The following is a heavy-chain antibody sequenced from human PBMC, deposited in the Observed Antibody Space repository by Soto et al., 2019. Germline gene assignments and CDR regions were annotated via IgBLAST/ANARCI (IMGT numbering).Heavy chain of an antibody. CDR3: TRVRYQLLDY. CDR2: INPSGGST. CDR1: GYTFTSYY. Sequence: ASVKVSCKASGYTFTSYYMHWVRQAPGQGLEWMGIINPSGGSTSYAQKFQGRVTKTKDTSTSTVYMELSSLRSEDTAVYYSTRVRYQLLDYWGQGTLVTVSS. D-gene: IGHD2-2*01. V-gene: IGHV1-46*01. J-gene: IGHJ4*02.